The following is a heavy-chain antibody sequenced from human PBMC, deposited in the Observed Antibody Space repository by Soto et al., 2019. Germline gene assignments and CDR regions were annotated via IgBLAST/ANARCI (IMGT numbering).Heavy chain of an antibody. CDR3: GLLPEVTMSGVVIRSYTIA. Sequence: EVQVLESGGGLVHPGGSLRLSCEASGFTFINYAMSWVRQPPGMGLDWVSGISERGDRTYYADSVKGRFTISRDNSKNTLYLQMNISRAEATAVYYCGLLPEVTMSGVVIRSYTIAWGQGNLVSVSS. CDR2: ISERGDRT. V-gene: IGHV3-23*01. D-gene: IGHD3-3*01. CDR1: GFTFINYA. J-gene: IGHJ5*02.